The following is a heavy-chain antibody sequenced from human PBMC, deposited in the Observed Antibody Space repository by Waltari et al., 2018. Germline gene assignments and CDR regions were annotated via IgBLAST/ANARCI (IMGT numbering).Heavy chain of an antibody. CDR1: GFTFSSCW. CDR3: ARDLRYCTTTSCRDY. CDR2: IRADGNEK. Sequence: EVQLVESGGGLVQPGGSLRLSCAASGFTFSSCWMSWVRQAPGKGRERVANIRADGNEKYYVGSVKGRFTISRDNAKNSLYLQMTSLRGDDTAVYYCARDLRYCTTTSCRDYWGQGTLVTVSS. J-gene: IGHJ4*02. V-gene: IGHV3-7*01. D-gene: IGHD2-2*01.